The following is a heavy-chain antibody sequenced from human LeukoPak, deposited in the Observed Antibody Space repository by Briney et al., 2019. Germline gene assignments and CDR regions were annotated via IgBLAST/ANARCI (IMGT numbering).Heavy chain of an antibody. V-gene: IGHV4-39*07. Sequence: SETLSLTCTVSGGSISSSSYYWGWIRQPPGKGLEWIGSIYYSGSTYYNPSLKSRVTISVDTSKNQFSLKLSSVTAADTAVYYCARAVTYYDILTGYYQAYYYMDVWGKGTTVTVSS. CDR2: IYYSGST. CDR1: GGSISSSSYY. D-gene: IGHD3-9*01. J-gene: IGHJ6*03. CDR3: ARAVTYYDILTGYYQAYYYMDV.